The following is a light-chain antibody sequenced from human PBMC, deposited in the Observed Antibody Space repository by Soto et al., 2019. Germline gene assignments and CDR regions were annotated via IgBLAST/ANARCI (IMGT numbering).Light chain of an antibody. J-gene: IGKJ4*01. Sequence: DIQMTQSPSTLSGSVGDRVTITCRASQTISSWLGWYQQKPGKAPHLLIYGASGLQVGVPSRFSGSVSGADFTLTISNLQPEDFATYYCQQAYSHPLTFGGGTKVDIK. CDR3: QQAYSHPLT. CDR2: GAS. CDR1: QTISSW. V-gene: IGKV1-12*01.